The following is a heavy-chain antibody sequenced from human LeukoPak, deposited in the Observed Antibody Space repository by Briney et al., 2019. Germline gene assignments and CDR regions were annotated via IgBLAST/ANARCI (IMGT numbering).Heavy chain of an antibody. Sequence: ASVKVSCKASGYTFDSYDINWVRQATGQGLEWMGWINPYNGNTGSAQKFQGRVTITRNMSITTAYMELSSLRSEDTAMYYCARSVSSWYYFDYWGQGTLVTVSS. CDR1: GYTFDSYD. J-gene: IGHJ4*02. D-gene: IGHD6-13*01. V-gene: IGHV1-8*01. CDR3: ARSVSSWYYFDY. CDR2: INPYNGNT.